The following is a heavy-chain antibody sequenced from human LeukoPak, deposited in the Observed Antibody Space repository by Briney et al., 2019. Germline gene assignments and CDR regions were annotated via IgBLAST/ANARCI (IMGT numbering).Heavy chain of an antibody. V-gene: IGHV1-8*03. Sequence: ASVKVSCKASGYTFTSYDINWVRQATGQGLEWMGWMNPNSGNSGYAQKFQGRVTITRNTSISTAYMELSSLRSEDTAVYYCARGLKSGFGESDFDYWGQGTLVTVSS. D-gene: IGHD3-10*01. J-gene: IGHJ4*02. CDR3: ARGLKSGFGESDFDY. CDR1: GYTFTSYD. CDR2: MNPNSGNS.